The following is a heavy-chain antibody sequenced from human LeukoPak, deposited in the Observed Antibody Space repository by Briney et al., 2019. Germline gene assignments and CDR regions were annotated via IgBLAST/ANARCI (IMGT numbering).Heavy chain of an antibody. CDR3: ARAGSSSRWVNDY. CDR1: GYTFTVYY. D-gene: IGHD6-13*01. V-gene: IGHV1-2*02. CDR2: INPNSGGT. Sequence: ASVTVSFKASGYTFTVYYMHWVRQAPGQGLEWMGWINPNSGGTNYAQKFQGRVTMTRDTSISTAYMELSRLTSDDTAVYYCARAGSSSRWVNDYWGQGTLVTVSS. J-gene: IGHJ4*02.